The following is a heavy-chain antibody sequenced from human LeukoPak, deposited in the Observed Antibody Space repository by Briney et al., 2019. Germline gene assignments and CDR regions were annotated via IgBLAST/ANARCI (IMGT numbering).Heavy chain of an antibody. CDR2: IYYSGST. V-gene: IGHV4-59*01. CDR1: GGSISGYY. D-gene: IGHD2-21*01. J-gene: IGHJ4*02. Sequence: SETLSLTCTVSGGSISGYYWSWIRQPPGKGLEWIGYIYYSGSTNYNPSLKSRVTISVDTSKNQFSLKLSSVTAADTAVYYCASGIPYYFDYWGQGTLVTVSS. CDR3: ASGIPYYFDY.